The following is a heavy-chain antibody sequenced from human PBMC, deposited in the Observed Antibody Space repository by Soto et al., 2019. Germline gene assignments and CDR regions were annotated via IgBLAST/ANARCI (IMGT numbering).Heavy chain of an antibody. CDR1: GFTVSSNY. V-gene: IGHV3-66*01. Sequence: PGGSLRLSCAASGFTVSSNYMSWVRQAPGKGLEWVSVIYSGGSTCYADSVKGRFTISRDNSKNTLYLQMNSLRAEDTAVYYCARDVTRIVVVPAAKRGNYYYYYMDVWGKGTTVTVSS. CDR3: ARDVTRIVVVPAAKRGNYYYYYMDV. J-gene: IGHJ6*03. CDR2: IYSGGST. D-gene: IGHD2-2*01.